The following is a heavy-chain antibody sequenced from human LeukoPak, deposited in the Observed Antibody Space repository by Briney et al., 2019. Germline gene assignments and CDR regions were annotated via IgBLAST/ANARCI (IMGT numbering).Heavy chain of an antibody. Sequence: SVKVSRKASGYTFTSYGISWVRQAPGQGLEWMGGIIPIFGTANYAQKFQGRVTITADESTSTAYMELSSLRSEDTAVYYCATEVENFDYWGQGTLVTVSS. J-gene: IGHJ4*02. V-gene: IGHV1-69*13. CDR3: ATEVENFDY. CDR2: IIPIFGTA. CDR1: GYTFTSYG. D-gene: IGHD5-24*01.